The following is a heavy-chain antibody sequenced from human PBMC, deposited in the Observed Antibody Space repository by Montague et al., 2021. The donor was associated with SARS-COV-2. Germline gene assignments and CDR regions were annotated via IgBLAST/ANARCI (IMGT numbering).Heavy chain of an antibody. V-gene: IGHV3-33*01. CDR1: GFTFSSYG. D-gene: IGHD3-16*01. CDR3: ARDLFWGTDSGTQQRRDY. CDR2: IWYDGSNK. J-gene: IGHJ4*02. Sequence: SLRLSCAASGFTFSSYGMRWVRQAPGKGLEWVAVIWYDGSNKYCADSVKGRFTISRDNSKNTLYLQMNSLRAEDTAVYYCARDLFWGTDSGTQQRRDYWGQGTLVTVSS.